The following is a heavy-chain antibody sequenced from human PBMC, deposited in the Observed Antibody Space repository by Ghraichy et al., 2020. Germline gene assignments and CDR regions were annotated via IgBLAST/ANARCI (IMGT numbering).Heavy chain of an antibody. D-gene: IGHD6-13*01. CDR2: IHSSGST. CDR3: ARVGSIWVDYFDS. CDR1: GGSISTYY. V-gene: IGHV4-4*07. J-gene: IGHJ4*02. Sequence: SETLSLTCTVSGGSISTYYWSWIRQPPGQGLDWIGRIHSSGSTKYNPSLKSRVTMSVDMSKNQFSLDLTSVTAADTALYFCARVGSIWVDYFDSWGQGTLVTVSS.